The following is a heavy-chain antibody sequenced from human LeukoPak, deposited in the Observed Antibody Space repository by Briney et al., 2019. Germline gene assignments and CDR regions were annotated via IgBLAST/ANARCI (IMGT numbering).Heavy chain of an antibody. CDR2: ISSGSTTI. CDR3: ASSQNYYDSSGYYYGHYYGMDV. CDR1: GFTFSSYS. Sequence: GGSLRLSCTASGFTFSSYSMNWVRQAPGKGLEWVSYISSGSTTIYYADSVKGRFTISRDNAKNSLYLQMNSLRAEDTAVYYCASSQNYYDSSGYYYGHYYGMDVWGQGTTVTVSS. J-gene: IGHJ6*02. D-gene: IGHD3-22*01. V-gene: IGHV3-48*04.